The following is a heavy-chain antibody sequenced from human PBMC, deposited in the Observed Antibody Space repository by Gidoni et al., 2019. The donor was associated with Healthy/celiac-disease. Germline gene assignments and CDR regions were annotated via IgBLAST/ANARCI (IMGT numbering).Heavy chain of an antibody. CDR3: ARALGSGFDY. CDR2: INPNSGGT. Sequence: QVQLVQSGAAVTKPGSSVQFSCKASGYTFTGYYMHWVRQAPGQGLEWMGWINPNSGGTNYAQKFQGRVTMTRDTSISTAYMELSRLRADDTAVYYCARALGSGFDYWGQGTLVTVSS. V-gene: IGHV1-2*02. J-gene: IGHJ4*02. D-gene: IGHD2-15*01. CDR1: GYTFTGYY.